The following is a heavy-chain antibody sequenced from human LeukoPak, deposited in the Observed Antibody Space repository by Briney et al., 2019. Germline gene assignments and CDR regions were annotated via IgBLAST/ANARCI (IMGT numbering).Heavy chain of an antibody. J-gene: IGHJ4*02. V-gene: IGHV3-48*01. CDR3: ARVRWGGLYYFDY. CDR2: ISSSSNTI. CDR1: GFTFSSYT. Sequence: GGSLRLSCAASGFTFSSYTMNWVRQAPGKGLEWVSYISSSSNTIYYADSVKGRFTISRDNAKNSVYMQMNSLRAEDKAVYYCARVRWGGLYYFDYWGQGTLVTVSS. D-gene: IGHD3-16*01.